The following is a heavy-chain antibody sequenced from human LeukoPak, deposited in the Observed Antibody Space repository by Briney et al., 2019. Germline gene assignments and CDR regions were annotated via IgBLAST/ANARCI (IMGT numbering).Heavy chain of an antibody. D-gene: IGHD6-19*01. CDR1: GGSISSYY. CDR2: IYTSGST. V-gene: IGHV4-4*07. CDR3: TREHSSGWYVDY. J-gene: IGHJ4*02. Sequence: SETLSLTCTVSGGSISSYYWSWIRQPAGKGLEWIGRIYTSGSTNYNPSLKSRVTMSVDTSKNQFSLKLSSVTAADTAVYYCTREHSSGWYVDYWGQGTLVTVSS.